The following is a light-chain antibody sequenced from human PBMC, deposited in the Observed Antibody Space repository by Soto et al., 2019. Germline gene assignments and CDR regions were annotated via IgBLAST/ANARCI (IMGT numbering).Light chain of an antibody. Sequence: EIVLTQSPATLSLSPGERATLSCRASQSVSSYLAWYQQKPGQAPRLLIYDASNRATGIPARFSGSGSGTDFTLTISSLEPEDFAVYYCQPRSTTWTFGQGNKVEIK. V-gene: IGKV3-11*01. CDR1: QSVSSY. CDR3: QPRSTTWT. CDR2: DAS. J-gene: IGKJ1*01.